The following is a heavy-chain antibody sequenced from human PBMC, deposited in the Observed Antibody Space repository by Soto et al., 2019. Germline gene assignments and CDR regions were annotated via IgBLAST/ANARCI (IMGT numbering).Heavy chain of an antibody. J-gene: IGHJ4*02. CDR1: GFTFSSYA. CDR3: AKRRGAGGHFDY. CDR2: FSIGGST. V-gene: IGHV3-23*01. D-gene: IGHD2-15*01. Sequence: GQSLRLSWSASGFTFSSYAMGWVPQGPGKGLEWVAVFSIGGSTHYADSVWCRFTISRDNSKNTLSLQMNSLTAEDTSLYLCAKRRGAGGHFDYWGQGALVTVSS.